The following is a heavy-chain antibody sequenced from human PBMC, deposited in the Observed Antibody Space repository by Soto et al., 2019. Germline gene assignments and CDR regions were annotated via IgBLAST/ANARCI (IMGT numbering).Heavy chain of an antibody. CDR2: IYYSGTT. Sequence: SETLSLTCTVSGASIKTGGYYWTWIRQHPVKGLEWIGYIYYSGTTYYNPSLESRVTMSVDLSTNQFSLKLSSVTAADTAVYYCARGRGIWRGYYYMDVWGKGTTVTVSS. J-gene: IGHJ6*03. CDR3: ARGRGIWRGYYYMDV. V-gene: IGHV4-31*03. CDR1: GASIKTGGYY. D-gene: IGHD3-3*01.